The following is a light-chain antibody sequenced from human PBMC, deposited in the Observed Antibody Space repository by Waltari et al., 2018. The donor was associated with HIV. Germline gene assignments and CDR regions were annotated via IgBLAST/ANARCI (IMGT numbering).Light chain of an antibody. V-gene: IGKV4-1*01. CDR2: WAS. Sequence: DIVMTQSPDSLAVSLGERATINCKSSQRLLYTYQKKNFLAWYQQTPGQPPRLLVSWASTRESGVPDRFSGSGSETDFTLTISSLQAEDVAVYYCQQYYKTPPTFGGGTKVEIK. CDR3: QQYYKTPPT. J-gene: IGKJ4*01. CDR1: QRLLYTYQKKNF.